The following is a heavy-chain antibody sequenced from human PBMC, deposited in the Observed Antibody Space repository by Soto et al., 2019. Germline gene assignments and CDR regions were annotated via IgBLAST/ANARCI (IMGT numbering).Heavy chain of an antibody. CDR2: TYDRGKT. D-gene: IGHD3-16*01. J-gene: IGHJ5*02. Sequence: QVQLQESGPGLVEPSQTLSLTCTVSGSSISSSRYYWNRIRQLPGKVLEWIGYTYDRGKTYYTPSLGSRVTTSADTSKSQFSLKVNYVTAAAAAKYFCAVAALPSGAFGWFDTWGRGTLVTVSS. V-gene: IGHV4-31*03. CDR3: AVAALPSGAFGWFDT. CDR1: GSSISSSRYY.